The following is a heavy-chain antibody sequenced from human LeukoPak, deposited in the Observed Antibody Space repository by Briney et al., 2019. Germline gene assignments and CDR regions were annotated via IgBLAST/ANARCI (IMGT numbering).Heavy chain of an antibody. CDR3: ARDPGYCSGGSCYFDY. V-gene: IGHV4-59*01. D-gene: IGHD2-15*01. CDR1: GGSISSYY. Sequence: SETLPLTCTVSGGSISSYYWSWIRQPPGKGLEWIGYIYYSGSTNYNPSLKSRVTISVDTSKNQFSLKLSSVTAADTAVYYCARDPGYCSGGSCYFDYWGQGTLVTVSS. CDR2: IYYSGST. J-gene: IGHJ4*02.